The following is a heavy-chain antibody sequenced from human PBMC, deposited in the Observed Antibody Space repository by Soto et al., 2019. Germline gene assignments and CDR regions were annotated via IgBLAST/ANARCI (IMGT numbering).Heavy chain of an antibody. V-gene: IGHV1-2*02. J-gene: IGHJ3*02. CDR3: ASGGGVGVAGSAAFDM. CDR1: GYPVTAYY. CDR2: INPATGAA. Sequence: QLHLVQSGAVVKKPGASVTVSCSASGYPVTAYYMHWVRQAPGRGLEWMGGINPATGAAKYTQTFRGRVPVTRETSTSKVFMEPSGLTSEDTAVFYCASGGGVGVAGSAAFDMWGQGTLVTVSS. D-gene: IGHD3-3*01.